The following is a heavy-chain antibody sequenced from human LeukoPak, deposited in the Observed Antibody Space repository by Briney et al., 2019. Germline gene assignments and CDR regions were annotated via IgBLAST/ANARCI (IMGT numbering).Heavy chain of an antibody. V-gene: IGHV3-53*01. D-gene: IGHD7-27*01. Sequence: AGGSLRLSCAASGFTVSSNYMSWVRQAPGKGLEWVSVIYSGGSTYYADSVKGRFTISRDNSKNTLYLQMNSLRAEDTAVYYCASLTGVDAFDIWGQGTMVTVSS. CDR3: ASLTGVDAFDI. J-gene: IGHJ3*02. CDR1: GFTVSSNY. CDR2: IYSGGST.